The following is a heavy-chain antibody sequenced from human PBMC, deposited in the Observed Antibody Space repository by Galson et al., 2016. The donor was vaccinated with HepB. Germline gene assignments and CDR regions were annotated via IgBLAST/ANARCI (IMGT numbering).Heavy chain of an antibody. CDR2: IYSGGRT. J-gene: IGHJ4*02. D-gene: IGHD1/OR15-1a*01. V-gene: IGHV3-53*01. Sequence: SLRLSCAASGFTLSSYAMSWVRQAPGKGLEGVSVIYSGGRTYYTDSVKSRFTISRDSSKNTLYLQMNSLRAEDTAVYYCARHPQNNLWGQGTLVTVSS. CDR1: GFTLSSYA. CDR3: ARHPQNNL.